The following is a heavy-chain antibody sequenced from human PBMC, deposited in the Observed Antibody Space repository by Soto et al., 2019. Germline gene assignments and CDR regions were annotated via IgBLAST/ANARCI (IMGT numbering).Heavy chain of an antibody. CDR2: ISYDGSNK. CDR3: AKDGGVRGYYDFWSGYYPDAFDI. J-gene: IGHJ3*02. V-gene: IGHV3-30*18. Sequence: GGSLRLSCAASGFTFSSYGMHWVRQAPGKGLEWVAVISYDGSNKYYADSVKGRFTISRDNSKNTLYLQMNSLRAEDTAVYYCAKDGGVRGYYDFWSGYYPDAFDIWGQGTMVTVSS. D-gene: IGHD3-3*01. CDR1: GFTFSSYG.